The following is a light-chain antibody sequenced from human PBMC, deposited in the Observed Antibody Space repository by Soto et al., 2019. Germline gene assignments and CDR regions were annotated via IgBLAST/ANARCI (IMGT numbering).Light chain of an antibody. Sequence: EIVLTQSPSTLSWSPGERATLSCRASQSVSSYLAWYQQKPGQAPRLLIYDASNRATGIPARFSGSGSATDFTPTISSLEPEDFAVYYCQQRSNWPPITFGQGTRLEIK. CDR3: QQRSNWPPIT. CDR2: DAS. J-gene: IGKJ5*01. CDR1: QSVSSY. V-gene: IGKV3-11*01.